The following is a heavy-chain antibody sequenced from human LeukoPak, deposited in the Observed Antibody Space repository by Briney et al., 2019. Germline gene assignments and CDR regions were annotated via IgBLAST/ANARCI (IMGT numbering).Heavy chain of an antibody. CDR3: ARDEAYCSGGSCGAFDI. J-gene: IGHJ3*02. CDR1: GGTFSSYA. V-gene: IGHV1-69*13. Sequence: SVKVSCKASGGTFSSYAISWVRQAPGQGLEWMGGIIPIFGTANYAQKFQGRVTITADESTSTAYMELSRLRSEDTAVYYCARDEAYCSGGSCGAFDIWGQGTMVTVSS. CDR2: IIPIFGTA. D-gene: IGHD2-15*01.